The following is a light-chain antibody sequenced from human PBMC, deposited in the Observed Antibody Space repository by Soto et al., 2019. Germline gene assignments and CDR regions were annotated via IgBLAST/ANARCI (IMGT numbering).Light chain of an antibody. CDR3: QTWGTGIQVV. Sequence: QTVVTQSPSASASLGASVKLTYTLSSGHSSYAIAWHQQQPEKGPRYLMKLNSDGSHSKGDGIPDRFSGSSSGAERYLTISSLQSEDEADYYCQTWGTGIQVVFGGGTKLTVL. CDR1: SGHSSYA. J-gene: IGLJ2*01. CDR2: LNSDGSH. V-gene: IGLV4-69*01.